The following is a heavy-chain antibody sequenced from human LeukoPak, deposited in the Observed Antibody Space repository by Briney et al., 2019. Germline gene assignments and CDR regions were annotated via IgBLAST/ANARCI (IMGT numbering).Heavy chain of an antibody. CDR2: ISGSGGST. Sequence: GGSLRLSCAASGLTFSSDAMSWVRQAPGKGLQWVSAISGSGGSTYYADSVKGRFTISRDNSKNTLYLQMNSLRAEDTAVYYCARGPSGYHNTGGQGTLVTVSS. J-gene: IGHJ4*02. V-gene: IGHV3-23*01. D-gene: IGHD5-12*01. CDR3: ARGPSGYHNT. CDR1: GLTFSSDA.